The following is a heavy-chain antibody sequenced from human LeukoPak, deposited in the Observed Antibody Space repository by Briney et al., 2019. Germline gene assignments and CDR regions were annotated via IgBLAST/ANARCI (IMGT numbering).Heavy chain of an antibody. CDR1: GGSFSGYY. CDR3: ARGGSLYYYYGMDV. V-gene: IGHV4-34*01. J-gene: IGHJ6*02. Sequence: NPSETLSLTCAVYGGSFSGYYWSWIRQPPGKGLEWIGEINHSESTNYNPSLKSRVTISEDTSKDQFSLKLSSVTAADTAVYYCARGGSLYYYYGMDVWGQGTTVTVSS. CDR2: INHSEST.